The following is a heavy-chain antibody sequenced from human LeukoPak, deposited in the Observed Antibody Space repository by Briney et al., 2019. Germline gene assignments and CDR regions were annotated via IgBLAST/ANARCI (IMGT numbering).Heavy chain of an antibody. V-gene: IGHV1-18*01. CDR1: GYTFTSYG. Sequence: ASVKVSCKASGYTFTSYGISWVRQAPGQGLEWTGWISAYNGNTNYAQKLQDRVTMTTDTSTSTAYMELRSLRSDDTAVYYCARTNVYYYASSDYYPYFDYWAQGTLVTVSS. J-gene: IGHJ4*02. D-gene: IGHD3-22*01. CDR2: ISAYNGNT. CDR3: ARTNVYYYASSDYYPYFDY.